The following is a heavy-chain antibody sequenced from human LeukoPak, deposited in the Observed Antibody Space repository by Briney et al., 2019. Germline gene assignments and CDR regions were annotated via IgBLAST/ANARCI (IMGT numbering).Heavy chain of an antibody. CDR2: MNPNSGNT. J-gene: IGHJ4*02. V-gene: IGHV1-8*01. CDR3: ARVQRVEFPLRYYFDY. D-gene: IGHD2-21*01. CDR1: GYSFTSYD. Sequence: ASVKVSCKASGYSFTSYDINWVRQAPEQGLEWMGWMNPNSGNTGYAQNFQGRVTMTRSTSISTAYMELSSLRSEDTAVYYCARVQRVEFPLRYYFDYWGQGTLVTVSS.